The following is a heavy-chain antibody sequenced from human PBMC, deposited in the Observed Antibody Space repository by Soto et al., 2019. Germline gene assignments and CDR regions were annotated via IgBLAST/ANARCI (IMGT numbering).Heavy chain of an antibody. J-gene: IGHJ4*02. V-gene: IGHV3-21*01. Sequence: EVQLVESGGGLVKPGGSLRLSCAASGFTFSSYSMNWVRQAPGKGLEWVSSISSSSNYIYYADSMKGRFTISRDNAKNSLYLQMNSLRAEDKAVYYCARDLVGATIWGQGTLVTVSS. D-gene: IGHD1-26*01. CDR3: ARDLVGATI. CDR1: GFTFSSYS. CDR2: ISSSSNYI.